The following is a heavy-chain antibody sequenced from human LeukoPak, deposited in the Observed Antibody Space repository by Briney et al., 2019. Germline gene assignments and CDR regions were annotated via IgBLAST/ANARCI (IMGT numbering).Heavy chain of an antibody. D-gene: IGHD6-19*01. CDR1: GGSISSSSYY. CDR3: ARDFPIAVAGREEGYYFDY. V-gene: IGHV4-39*07. CDR2: IYYSGST. Sequence: TSETLSLTCTVSGGSISSSSYYWGWIRQPPGKGLEWIGSIYYSGSTNYNPSLKSRVTISVDTSKNQFSLKLSSVTAADTAVYYCARDFPIAVAGREEGYYFDYWGQGTLVTVSS. J-gene: IGHJ4*02.